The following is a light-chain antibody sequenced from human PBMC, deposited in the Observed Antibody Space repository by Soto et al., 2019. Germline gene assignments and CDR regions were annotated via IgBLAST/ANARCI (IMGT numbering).Light chain of an antibody. CDR3: QQSYSTPLT. CDR2: AAS. Sequence: DIQMTQSPSSLSASVGDRVTITCRASQSISSYLNWYQQKPGKAPKLLISAASSLQSGVPSRFSGSGSGTDFTLTISTLQPEDFATDYCQQSYSTPLTFGGGTKVEIK. J-gene: IGKJ4*01. CDR1: QSISSY. V-gene: IGKV1-39*01.